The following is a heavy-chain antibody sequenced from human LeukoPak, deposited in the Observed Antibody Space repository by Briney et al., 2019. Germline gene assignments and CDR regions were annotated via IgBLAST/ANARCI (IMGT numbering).Heavy chain of an antibody. CDR1: GGSISSYY. Sequence: PSQTLSLTCTVSGGSISSYYWSWIRQPPGKGLEWIGYIYYSGSTNYNPSLKSRVTISVDTSKNQFSLKLSSVTAADTAVYYCARVGFLEWFPMDVWGQGTTVTVSS. CDR3: ARVGFLEWFPMDV. J-gene: IGHJ6*02. CDR2: IYYSGST. V-gene: IGHV4-59*08. D-gene: IGHD3-3*01.